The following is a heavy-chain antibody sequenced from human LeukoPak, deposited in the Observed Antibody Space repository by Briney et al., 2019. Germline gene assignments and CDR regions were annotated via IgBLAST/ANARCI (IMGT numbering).Heavy chain of an antibody. CDR2: IYWDDDR. CDR1: GFSLNTRGVG. D-gene: IGHD3-22*01. Sequence: CGPTLVNPTHTLTLTCTFSGFSLNTRGVGVGWIRQPPGRALEWLALIYWDDDRLYSPSLKSRLTITKDTSKNQVVLTMTNMDPVDTATYFCAHRKNYYDSSVFDNWGQGTLVTVSS. CDR3: AHRKNYYDSSVFDN. J-gene: IGHJ4*02. V-gene: IGHV2-5*02.